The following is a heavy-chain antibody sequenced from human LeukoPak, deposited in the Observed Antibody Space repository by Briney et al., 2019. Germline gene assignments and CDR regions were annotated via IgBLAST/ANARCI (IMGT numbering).Heavy chain of an antibody. CDR3: AREWVVLAAAIFY. J-gene: IGHJ4*02. CDR2: INPNSGGT. CDR1: GYTFTGYY. D-gene: IGHD2-15*01. Sequence: ASVKVSCKASGYTFTGYYMHWVRQAPGQGLEWMGWINPNSGGTNYAQKFQGRVTMTRDTSISTAYMELTSLRSDDTAVYYCAREWVVLAAAIFYWGQGTLVTVSS. V-gene: IGHV1-2*02.